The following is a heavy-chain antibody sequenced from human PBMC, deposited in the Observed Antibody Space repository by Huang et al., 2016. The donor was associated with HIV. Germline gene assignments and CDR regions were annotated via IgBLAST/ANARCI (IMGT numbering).Heavy chain of an antibody. Sequence: EVRLLESGGGLIQRGGSLRLAGVVFGFTFGSYAMGWVRQAPGKGLEWVSGIRDSGGSTYYAASVKGRFTISRDNSKNTLYLQMNSLIAGDTAVYYCAKVSRFTMKVVVNFDYWGQGTLVTVSS. J-gene: IGHJ4*02. CDR1: GFTFGSYA. D-gene: IGHD3-22*01. CDR3: AKVSRFTMKVVVNFDY. V-gene: IGHV3-23*01. CDR2: IRDSGGST.